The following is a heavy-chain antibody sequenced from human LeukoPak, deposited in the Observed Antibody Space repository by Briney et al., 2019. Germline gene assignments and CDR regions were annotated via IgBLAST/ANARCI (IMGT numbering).Heavy chain of an antibody. Sequence: GGSLRLSCAASGFTFSNHGMHWVRQAPGKGLEWVANIWYDGSKEYYADTVKGRFTISRDISKNTLYLQMNSLRAEDTAVYYWARDLAAVRLDFRGQGTLVTVSS. V-gene: IGHV3-33*01. J-gene: IGHJ4*02. CDR3: ARDLAAVRLDF. CDR2: IWYDGSKE. D-gene: IGHD6-6*01. CDR1: GFTFSNHG.